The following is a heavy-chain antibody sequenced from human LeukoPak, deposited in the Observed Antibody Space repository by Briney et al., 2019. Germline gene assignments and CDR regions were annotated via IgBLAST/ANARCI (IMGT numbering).Heavy chain of an antibody. CDR1: GYTFTSYA. CDR3: ARSLGGGNLVAWFDP. Sequence: ASVKVSCKASGYTFTSYAIQWVRQAPGQRLEWMGWINTVNGNTKYSQKFQDRVTITRDTSASTAYMVLGSLRCEDTAVYYCARSLGGGNLVAWFDPWGPGTLVTVSS. D-gene: IGHD4-23*01. CDR2: INTVNGNT. J-gene: IGHJ5*02. V-gene: IGHV1-3*04.